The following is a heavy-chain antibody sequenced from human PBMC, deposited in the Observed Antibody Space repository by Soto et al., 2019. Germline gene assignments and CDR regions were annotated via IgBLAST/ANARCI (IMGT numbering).Heavy chain of an antibody. V-gene: IGHV4-30-2*06. Sequence: SKTLSLTCTVCGVYINSDGHSWGWVRQSPGKGLEWIGYSDHSGSSYYNPSLQSRVTISVDRSKAQFYLTLTSVTAADTAVYFCARPRYYDWCFDLWGLGTPATVSS. CDR2: SDHSGSS. D-gene: IGHD3-9*01. J-gene: IGHJ4*02. CDR3: ARPRYYDWCFDL. CDR1: GVYINSDGHS.